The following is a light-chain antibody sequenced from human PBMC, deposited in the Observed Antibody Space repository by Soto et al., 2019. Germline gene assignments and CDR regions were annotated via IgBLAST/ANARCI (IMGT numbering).Light chain of an antibody. CDR2: AAS. Sequence: DIQMTQSPSSVSASVGDRVTITCRASQGISSWLAWYQQKPGKAPKLLIYAASGLQTGVPSRFSGSGSETDFNFTIRSLQPEDFATYYCKQSYSTPITFGQGTRLEIK. V-gene: IGKV1-12*01. J-gene: IGKJ5*01. CDR1: QGISSW. CDR3: KQSYSTPIT.